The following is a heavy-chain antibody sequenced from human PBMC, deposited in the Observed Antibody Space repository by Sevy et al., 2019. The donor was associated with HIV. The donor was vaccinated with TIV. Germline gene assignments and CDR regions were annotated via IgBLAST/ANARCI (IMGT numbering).Heavy chain of an antibody. Sequence: SETLSLTCTVSGGSISSGNYYWGWLRQPPGKGLEWIGSIYYSGSTYYNPSLKSRVTISVDTSKNQFSLNLISVTAADTAVYYCARPSDVRCSGYFLAAFDYWGQGILVTVSS. CDR3: ARPSDVRCSGYFLAAFDY. D-gene: IGHD3-22*01. J-gene: IGHJ4*02. CDR1: GGSISSGNYY. CDR2: IYYSGST. V-gene: IGHV4-39*01.